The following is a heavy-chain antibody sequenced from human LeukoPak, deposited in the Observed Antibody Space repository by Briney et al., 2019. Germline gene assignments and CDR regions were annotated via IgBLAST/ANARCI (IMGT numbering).Heavy chain of an antibody. J-gene: IGHJ4*02. CDR2: IYRPGSV. D-gene: IGHD5-18*01. CDR1: GDSITSGGYS. Sequence: SETLSLTCSVSGDSITSGGYSWSWIRQAPGKGLEWIGYIYRPGSVTYNPSLKSRVTMSMDTSKNQFSLKLSSVTAADTAVYYCARGGANTAHEEEFDYWGQGTLVTVSS. CDR3: ARGGANTAHEEEFDY. V-gene: IGHV4-30-2*01.